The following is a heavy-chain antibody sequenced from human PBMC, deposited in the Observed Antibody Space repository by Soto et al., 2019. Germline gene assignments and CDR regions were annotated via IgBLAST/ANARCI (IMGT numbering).Heavy chain of an antibody. J-gene: IGHJ3*02. V-gene: IGHV4-59*08. CDR3: ARPYNSGWYGAFDI. CDR1: GFCLSWYY. CDR2: IYYSGST. D-gene: IGHD6-19*01. Sequence: PSETLSLACTFAGFCLSWYYLNLLRPPPGKGLEWIAFIYYSGSTSYNPSLKSRVTISLDTSKNQFSLKMSSVTAADTAMYYCARPYNSGWYGAFDIWGQGTMVTVSS.